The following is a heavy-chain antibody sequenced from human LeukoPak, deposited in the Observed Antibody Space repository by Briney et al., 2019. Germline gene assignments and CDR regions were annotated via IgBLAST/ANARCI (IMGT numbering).Heavy chain of an antibody. Sequence: PSETLSLTCTVSGSSISSYYWSWIRQPAGKGLEWIGCINTSGSTNYNPSLKSRVTMSVDTSRNQFSLKLSSVTAADTAVYYCARSYPQYYDFWSGPNWFDPWGQGTLVTVSS. CDR3: ARSYPQYYDFWSGPNWFDP. CDR1: GSSISSYY. J-gene: IGHJ5*02. V-gene: IGHV4-4*07. CDR2: INTSGST. D-gene: IGHD3-3*01.